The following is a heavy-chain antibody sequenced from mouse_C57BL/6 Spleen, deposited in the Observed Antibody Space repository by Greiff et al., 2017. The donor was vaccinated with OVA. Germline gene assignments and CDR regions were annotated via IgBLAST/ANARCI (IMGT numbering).Heavy chain of an antibody. CDR1: GFTFSDYG. J-gene: IGHJ4*01. CDR3: ARGADSSGYPYYAMDY. D-gene: IGHD3-2*02. CDR2: ISSGSSTI. V-gene: IGHV5-17*01. Sequence: EVQVVESGGGLVKPGGSLKLSCAASGFTFSDYGMHWVRQAPEKGLEWVAYISSGSSTIYYADTVKGRFTISRDNAKNTLFLQMTSLRSEDTAMYYCARGADSSGYPYYAMDYWGQGTSVTVSS.